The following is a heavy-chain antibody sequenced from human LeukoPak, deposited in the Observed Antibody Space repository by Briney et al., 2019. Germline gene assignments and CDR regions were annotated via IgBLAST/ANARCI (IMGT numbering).Heavy chain of an antibody. Sequence: GGSLRLSCAASGSTFSTYAMHWVRQAPGKGLEWVAVISYDGSNKYYADSVKGRFIISRDNSKNTLSLQMNSLRAEDTAVYYCAGRYYDILTGGREGFDYWGQGTPVTVSS. V-gene: IGHV3-30*04. CDR1: GSTFSTYA. CDR3: AGRYYDILTGGREGFDY. CDR2: ISYDGSNK. D-gene: IGHD3-9*01. J-gene: IGHJ4*02.